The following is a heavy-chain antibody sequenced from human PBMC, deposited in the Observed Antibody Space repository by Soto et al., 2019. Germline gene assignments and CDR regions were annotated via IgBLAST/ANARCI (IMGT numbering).Heavy chain of an antibody. V-gene: IGHV2-70*01. J-gene: IGHJ4*02. CDR3: SRAVGGFTYGYPDY. Sequence: GPTLVNPTQTLTLTCTFSGFSLSTTGMCVSWIRQPPGKALEWLALIDWADDKYYSTSLKTRLTISKDTSKNQVVLTMTNVEPVDTATYFCSRAVGGFTYGYPDYWGQGTLVTVSS. D-gene: IGHD5-18*01. CDR1: GFSLSTTGMC. CDR2: IDWADDK.